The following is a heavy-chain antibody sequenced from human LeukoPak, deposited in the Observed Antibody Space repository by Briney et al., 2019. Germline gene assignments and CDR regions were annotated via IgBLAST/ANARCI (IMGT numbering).Heavy chain of an antibody. Sequence: ASVKVSCKASGGTFSSYAISWVRQAPGQGLEWMGGIIPIFGTANYAQKFQGRVTITADESTSTAYMELSSMRSEDTAVYYCARGNRSRYGDYVGYYYYYYMDVWGEGTTVTVSS. CDR3: ARGNRSRYGDYVGYYYYYYMDV. D-gene: IGHD4-17*01. J-gene: IGHJ6*03. V-gene: IGHV1-69*01. CDR2: IIPIFGTA. CDR1: GGTFSSYA.